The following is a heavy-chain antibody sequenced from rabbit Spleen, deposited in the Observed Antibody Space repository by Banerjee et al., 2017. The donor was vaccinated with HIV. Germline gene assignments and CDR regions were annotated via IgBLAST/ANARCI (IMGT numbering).Heavy chain of an antibody. CDR3: ARDEVYAGYTSFGVATLHDFNL. CDR1: GFTLSSYY. CDR2: VDAGSSGSA. V-gene: IGHV1S45*01. Sequence: QEQLVESGGGLVQPGGSLKLSCKASGFTLSSYYMCWVRQAPGKGLGGIACVDAGSSGSAYYASWAKGRFPISKTSSTTVTLQMTSLTAADTATYFCARDEVYAGYTSFGVATLHDFNLWGPGTLVTVS. J-gene: IGHJ4*01. D-gene: IGHD7-1*01.